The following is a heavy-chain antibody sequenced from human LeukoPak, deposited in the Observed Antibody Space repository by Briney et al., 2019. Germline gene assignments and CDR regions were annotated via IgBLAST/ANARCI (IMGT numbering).Heavy chain of an antibody. D-gene: IGHD6-13*01. V-gene: IGHV4-59*08. CDR2: INDNGRT. CDR3: ARRGIAAAGYDY. CDR1: GGSITSYY. Sequence: SETLSLTCTVSGGSITSYYWSWIRQPPGKGLEWIGYINDNGRTNYNPSLKSRVTIAVDTSKNQFSLKVKSVTAADTAVYYCARRGIAAAGYDYWGQGTLVTVSS. J-gene: IGHJ4*02.